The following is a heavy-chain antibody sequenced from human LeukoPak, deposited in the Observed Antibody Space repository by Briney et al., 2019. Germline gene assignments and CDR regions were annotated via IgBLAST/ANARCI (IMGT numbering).Heavy chain of an antibody. V-gene: IGHV4-4*07. Sequence: ASETLSLTCTVSGAPIRSYFWNWIRQPAGKGPEWIGRVYASGSNIYNPSLKSRVAMSLGTSKNQFSLELTPVTVADTAVYFCARDPGQGGYLDFWGQGALVTVSS. J-gene: IGHJ4*02. CDR3: ARDPGQGGYLDF. CDR2: VYASGSN. D-gene: IGHD3-16*01. CDR1: GAPIRSYF.